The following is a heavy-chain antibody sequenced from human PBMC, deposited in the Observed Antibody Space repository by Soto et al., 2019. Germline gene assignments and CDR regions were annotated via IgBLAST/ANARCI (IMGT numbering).Heavy chain of an antibody. D-gene: IGHD3-3*01. V-gene: IGHV3-21*01. Sequence: EVQLVESGGGLVKPGGSLRLSCAASGFTFSDYTMNWVRQAPGKGLEWVSSISGSSDYVYYADSVKGRFTISRDNAKNSLYLQMNSLRADDTAVYYCARVWSGQNDYWGQGTPVTVSS. CDR3: ARVWSGQNDY. CDR2: ISGSSDYV. CDR1: GFTFSDYT. J-gene: IGHJ4*02.